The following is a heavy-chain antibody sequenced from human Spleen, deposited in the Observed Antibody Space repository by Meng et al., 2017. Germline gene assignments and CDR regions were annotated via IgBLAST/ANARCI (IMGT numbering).Heavy chain of an antibody. CDR1: GFTFSNYE. V-gene: IGHV3-48*03. D-gene: IGHD6-13*01. CDR3: ARDLGGIFAY. J-gene: IGHJ4*02. Sequence: GGSLRLSCAASGFTFSNYEMNWVRQAPGKGLEWVSYIHSSGSTVEYADSVKGRFTISRDNAKNTLYLQMNSLRAEDTAVYYCARDLGGIFAYWGQGALVTVSS. CDR2: IHSSGSTV.